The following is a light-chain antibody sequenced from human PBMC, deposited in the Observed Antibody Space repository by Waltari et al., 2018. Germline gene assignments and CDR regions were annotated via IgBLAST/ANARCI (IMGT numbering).Light chain of an antibody. V-gene: IGKV1-9*01. CDR2: AAS. CDR1: QGISSY. Sequence: IQLTQSPSYLSASVGDRVPITCRASQGISSYLAWYQQKPGKAPKLLIYAASTLQSGVPSRFSGSGSGTDFTLTISSLQPEDFATYFCQQSYSTPHTFGPGTKVDIK. J-gene: IGKJ3*01. CDR3: QQSYSTPHT.